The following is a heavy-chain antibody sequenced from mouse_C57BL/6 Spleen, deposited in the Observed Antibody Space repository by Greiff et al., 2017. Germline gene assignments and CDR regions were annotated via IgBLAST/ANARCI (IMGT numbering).Heavy chain of an antibody. CDR3: ARLYDGYYGYFDY. J-gene: IGHJ2*01. D-gene: IGHD2-3*01. CDR2: ISSGSSTI. V-gene: IGHV5-17*01. CDR1: GFTFSDYG. Sequence: EVMLVESGGGLVKPGGSLKLSCAASGFTFSDYGMHWVRQAPEKGLEWVAYISSGSSTIYYADTVKGRFTISRDNAKNTLFLQMTSLRSEDTAMYYCARLYDGYYGYFDYWGQGTTLTVSS.